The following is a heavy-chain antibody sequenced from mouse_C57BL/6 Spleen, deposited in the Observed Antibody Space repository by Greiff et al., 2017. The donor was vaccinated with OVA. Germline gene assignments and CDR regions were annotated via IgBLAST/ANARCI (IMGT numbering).Heavy chain of an antibody. V-gene: IGHV5-6*01. CDR2: ISSGGSYT. J-gene: IGHJ2*01. CDR1: GFTFSSYG. Sequence: EVKVVESGGDLVKPGGSLKLSCAASGFTFSSYGMSWVRQTPDKRLEWVATISSGGSYTYYPDSVKGRFTISRDNAKNTLYLQMSSLKSEDTAMYYCAREGYSNPYFDYWGQGTTLTVSS. CDR3: AREGYSNPYFDY. D-gene: IGHD2-5*01.